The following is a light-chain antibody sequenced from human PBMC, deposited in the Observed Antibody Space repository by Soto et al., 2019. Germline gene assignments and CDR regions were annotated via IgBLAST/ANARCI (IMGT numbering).Light chain of an antibody. J-gene: IGKJ5*01. CDR1: QSVSSSY. CDR2: GAS. Sequence: EIVLTQSPGTLSVSPGERATLSCRASQSVSSSYLAWYQQKPGQAPRLLIYGASSRATVIPDRFSGSGSGTDFTLTISRLEPEDFAVYYWQQYGSSPPITFGQGTRLEIK. V-gene: IGKV3-20*01. CDR3: QQYGSSPPIT.